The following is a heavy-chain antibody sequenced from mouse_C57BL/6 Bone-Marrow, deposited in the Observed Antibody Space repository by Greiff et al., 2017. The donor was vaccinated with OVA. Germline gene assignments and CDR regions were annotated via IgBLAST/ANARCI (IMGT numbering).Heavy chain of an antibody. J-gene: IGHJ3*01. CDR3: TRTPN. V-gene: IGHV1-15*01. CDR1: GYTFTDYE. CDR2: IDPETGGT. Sequence: QVQLQQSGAELVRPGASVTLSCKASGYTFTDYEMHWVKQTPVHGLEWIGAIDPETGGTAYNQKFKGKAILTADESSSTAYMELRSLTSEDSAVYYCTRTPNWGQGTLVTVSA.